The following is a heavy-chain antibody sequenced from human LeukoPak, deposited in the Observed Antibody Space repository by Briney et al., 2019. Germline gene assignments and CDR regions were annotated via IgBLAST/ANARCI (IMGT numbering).Heavy chain of an antibody. CDR2: ISYNGGST. CDR1: GFTFSSYA. V-gene: IGHV3-64*02. Sequence: TGGSLRLSCAASGFTFSSYAMHWVRQAPGKGLEYVSAISYNGGSTYYADSVKGRFTISRDNSKNTLYLQMGSLRAEDMAVYYCARRAAADSFYSDYWGQGTLVTVSS. CDR3: ARRAAADSFYSDY. J-gene: IGHJ4*02. D-gene: IGHD6-13*01.